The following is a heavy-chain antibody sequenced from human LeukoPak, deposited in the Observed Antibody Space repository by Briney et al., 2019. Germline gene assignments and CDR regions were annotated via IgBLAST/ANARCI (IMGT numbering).Heavy chain of an antibody. Sequence: ASVKVSCKASGGTFSSYAISWVRQAPGQGLEWMGRIIPILGIANYAQKFQGRVTITADESTSTAYMELSSLRSEDTAVYYCARESTLNYYDSSGYPDYWGQGTLVTVSS. CDR3: ARESTLNYYDSSGYPDY. J-gene: IGHJ4*02. V-gene: IGHV1-69*04. CDR1: GGTFSSYA. CDR2: IIPILGIA. D-gene: IGHD3-22*01.